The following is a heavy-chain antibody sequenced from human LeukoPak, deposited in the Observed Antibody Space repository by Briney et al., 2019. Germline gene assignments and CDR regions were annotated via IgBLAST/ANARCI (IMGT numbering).Heavy chain of an antibody. J-gene: IGHJ4*02. V-gene: IGHV4-34*01. D-gene: IGHD3-22*01. CDR3: ARVRGTYYYYSSGPSPYYFDY. Sequence: PSEILSLTCAVYGGSFSGYYWSWIRQPPGKGLEWIGEINHSGSTNYNPSLKSRVTISVDTSKNQFSLKLSSVTAADTAVYYCARVRGTYYYYSSGPSPYYFDYWGQGTLVTVSS. CDR1: GGSFSGYY. CDR2: INHSGST.